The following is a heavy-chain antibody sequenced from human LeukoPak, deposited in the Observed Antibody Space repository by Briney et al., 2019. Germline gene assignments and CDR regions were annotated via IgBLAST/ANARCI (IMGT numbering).Heavy chain of an antibody. Sequence: GASVKVSCKASGYTFTSYGISWVRQAPGQGLEWMGWISAYNGNTNYAQKLQGRVTMTTDTSTSTAYIELRSLRSDDTAVYYCARVESGGSYGTGYYFDYWGQGTLVTVSS. V-gene: IGHV1-18*01. D-gene: IGHD1-26*01. CDR1: GYTFTSYG. J-gene: IGHJ4*02. CDR3: ARVESGGSYGTGYYFDY. CDR2: ISAYNGNT.